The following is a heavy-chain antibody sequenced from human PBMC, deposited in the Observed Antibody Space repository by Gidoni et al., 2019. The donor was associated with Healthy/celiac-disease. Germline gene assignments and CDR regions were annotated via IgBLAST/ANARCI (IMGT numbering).Heavy chain of an antibody. CDR3: AREPAYCGGDCYSGGVFDY. J-gene: IGHJ4*02. V-gene: IGHV3-33*01. CDR1: GFTFSSYG. Sequence: QVQLVESGGGVVQPGRSLRLSCAASGFTFSSYGMHWVRPAPGKGLEWVAVIWYDGSNKYYADSVKGRFTISRDNSKNTLYLQMNSLRAEDTAVYYCAREPAYCGGDCYSGGVFDYWGQGTLVTVSS. D-gene: IGHD2-21*02. CDR2: IWYDGSNK.